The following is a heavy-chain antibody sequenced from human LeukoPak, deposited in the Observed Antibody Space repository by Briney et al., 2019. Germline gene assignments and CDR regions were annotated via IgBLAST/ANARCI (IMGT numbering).Heavy chain of an antibody. D-gene: IGHD3-10*01. J-gene: IGHJ4*02. Sequence: PSETLSLTCAVYGGSFSGYYWSWLRQPPGKGLEWIGEINHSGSTNYNPSLKSRVTISVDTSKNQFSLTLSSVTAADTAVYYCARPSRLLWFGESPLDYWGQGTLVTVSS. CDR3: ARPSRLLWFGESPLDY. CDR2: INHSGST. CDR1: GGSFSGYY. V-gene: IGHV4-34*01.